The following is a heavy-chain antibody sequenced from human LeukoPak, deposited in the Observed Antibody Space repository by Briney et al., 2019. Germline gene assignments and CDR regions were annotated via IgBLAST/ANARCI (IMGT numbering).Heavy chain of an antibody. Sequence: PSETLSLTCAVYGGSFSGHYWSWIRQPPGNGLEWIGEINHSGSTNYNPSLESRVTISVDTSKNHFSLKLSSVTAADTAVYYYASGQYYDLWSGYYVDWGQGTLVTVSA. V-gene: IGHV4-34*01. CDR3: ASGQYYDLWSGYYVD. CDR2: INHSGST. J-gene: IGHJ4*02. CDR1: GGSFSGHY. D-gene: IGHD3-3*01.